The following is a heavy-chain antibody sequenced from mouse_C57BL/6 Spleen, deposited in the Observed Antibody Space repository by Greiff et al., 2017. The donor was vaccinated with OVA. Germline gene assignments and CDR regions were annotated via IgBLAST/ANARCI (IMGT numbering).Heavy chain of an antibody. V-gene: IGHV1-7*01. D-gene: IGHD1-1*01. Sequence: VKLQQSGAELAKPGASVKLSCKASGYTFTSYWLHWVKQRPGQGLEWIGYMNPSSGYTKYNQKFKDKATLTADKSSSTAYRQLSSLTYEDSAVYYCARTVVATNYFDYWGQGTTLTVSS. CDR2: MNPSSGYT. J-gene: IGHJ2*01. CDR1: GYTFTSYW. CDR3: ARTVVATNYFDY.